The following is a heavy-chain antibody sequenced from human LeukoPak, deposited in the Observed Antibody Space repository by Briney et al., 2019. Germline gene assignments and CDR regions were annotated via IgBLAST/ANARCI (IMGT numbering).Heavy chain of an antibody. Sequence: GESLKISCKGSGYSFTSYWIGWVRQMPGKGLEWMGIIYPGDSDTRYSPSFQGQVTISADKSISTAYLQWSSLKASDTAMYYCATVGYYYDSSGLLFDYLGQGTLVTVSS. CDR3: ATVGYYYDSSGLLFDY. V-gene: IGHV5-51*01. J-gene: IGHJ4*02. CDR2: IYPGDSDT. CDR1: GYSFTSYW. D-gene: IGHD3-22*01.